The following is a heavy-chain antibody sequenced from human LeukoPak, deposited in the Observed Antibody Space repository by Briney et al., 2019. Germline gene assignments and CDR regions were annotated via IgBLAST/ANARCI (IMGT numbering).Heavy chain of an antibody. D-gene: IGHD6-6*01. CDR3: ASSSLGAARLYFQH. Sequence: SETLSLTCAVYGGSFSGYYWSWIRQPPGKGLEWIGEINHSGSTNYNPSLKSRVTMSVDTSKNQFSLKLSSVTAADTAVYYCASSSLGAARLYFQHWGQGTLVTVSS. V-gene: IGHV4-34*01. J-gene: IGHJ1*01. CDR1: GGSFSGYY. CDR2: INHSGST.